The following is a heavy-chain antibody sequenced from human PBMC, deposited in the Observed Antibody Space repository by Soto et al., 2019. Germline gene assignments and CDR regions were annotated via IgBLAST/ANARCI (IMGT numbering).Heavy chain of an antibody. CDR1: GYSFSTYW. CDR3: ARHATYYDILSGYYFDY. CDR2: ISPGDSDT. J-gene: IGHJ4*02. Sequence: GEPLKISCQGSGYSFSTYWIAWVRQVPGKGLEWMGIISPGDSDTKYSQSFQGQVTISADKSISTAYLQWNSLKASDTAMYYCARHATYYDILSGYYFDYWGQGTLVTVSS. D-gene: IGHD3-9*01. V-gene: IGHV5-51*01.